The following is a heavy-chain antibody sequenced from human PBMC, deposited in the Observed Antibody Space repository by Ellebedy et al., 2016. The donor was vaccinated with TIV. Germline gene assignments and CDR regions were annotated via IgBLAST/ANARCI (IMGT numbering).Heavy chain of an antibody. V-gene: IGHV4-30-4*02. CDR2: IYYSGST. D-gene: IGHD3-22*01. Sequence: MPSETLSLTCTVSGGSISSGDYYWSWIRQPPGKGLEWIGYIYYSGSTYYNPSLKSRVTISVDTSKNQFSLKLSSVTAADTAVYYCARDSSGYYYFDYWGQGTLVTVSS. J-gene: IGHJ4*02. CDR1: GGSISSGDYY. CDR3: ARDSSGYYYFDY.